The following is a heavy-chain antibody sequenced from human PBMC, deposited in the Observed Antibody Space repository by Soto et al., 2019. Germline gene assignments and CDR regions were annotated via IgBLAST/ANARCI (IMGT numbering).Heavy chain of an antibody. CDR3: ARLVYDTPLNYMYFDF. CDR1: GVSIGSGNW. D-gene: IGHD2-8*01. V-gene: IGHV4-4*02. J-gene: IGHJ4*02. Sequence: SETLSLTCAVSGVSIGSGNWWTWVRQTPQRGLEYIGEIFHDGTANYYPSFERRVAISVDTSKNQFSLKLTSVTAADTAIYFCARLVYDTPLNYMYFDFWGQGALVTVSS. CDR2: IFHDGTA.